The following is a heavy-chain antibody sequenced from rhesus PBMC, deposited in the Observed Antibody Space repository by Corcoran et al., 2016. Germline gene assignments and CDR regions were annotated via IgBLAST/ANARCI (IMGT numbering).Heavy chain of an antibody. D-gene: IGHD2-21*01. CDR2: IYGSGSSP. CDR3: ARAGPASCTGSGCYV. J-gene: IGHJ3*01. Sequence: QLQLQESGPGLVKPSETLSVTCAVSGGSISSSYWSWIRQAPGKGLEWIGYIYGSGSSPTYDPTLKSRVPLSVDTSKNQLSLKLSSVTTADTAVYYCARAGPASCTGSGCYVWGQGLRVTVSS. V-gene: IGHV4-169*01. CDR1: GGSISSSY.